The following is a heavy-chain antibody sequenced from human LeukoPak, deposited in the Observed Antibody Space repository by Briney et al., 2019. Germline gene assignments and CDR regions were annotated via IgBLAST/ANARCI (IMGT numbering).Heavy chain of an antibody. D-gene: IGHD6-19*01. CDR2: INHSGGT. J-gene: IGHJ4*02. CDR1: GGSFSGYY. V-gene: IGHV4-34*01. Sequence: PSETLSLTCAVYGGSFSGYYWSWIRQPPGKGLEWIGEINHSGGTNYNPSLKSRVTISVDTSKNQFSLKLSSVTAADTAVYYCARDTRYSSGWYPFDYWGQGTLVTVSS. CDR3: ARDTRYSSGWYPFDY.